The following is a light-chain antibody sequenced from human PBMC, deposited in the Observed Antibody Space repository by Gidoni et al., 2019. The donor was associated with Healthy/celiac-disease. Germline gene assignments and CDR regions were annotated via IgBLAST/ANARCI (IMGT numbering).Light chain of an antibody. CDR3: QQSYSTPPA. J-gene: IGKJ1*01. Sequence: DIQMTPSPSSLSASVGDRVTITCRASQSISSYLNWYQQKPGKAPKLLLYAASSLQSGVPSRFSGSGSGTDFTLTISSLQPEDFATYYCQQSYSTPPAFGQXTKVEIK. CDR1: QSISSY. CDR2: AAS. V-gene: IGKV1-39*01.